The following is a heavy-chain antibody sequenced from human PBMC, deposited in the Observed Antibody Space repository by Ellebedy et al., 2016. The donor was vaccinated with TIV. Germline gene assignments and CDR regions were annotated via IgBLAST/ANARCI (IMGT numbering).Heavy chain of an antibody. D-gene: IGHD7-27*01. V-gene: IGHV1-3*01. J-gene: IGHJ3*02. CDR1: GYTFTNYA. CDR2: INAGNGDT. Sequence: AASVKVSCKASGYTFTNYAIHWVRQAPGQSLEWMGWINAGNGDTKYSQKFQGKVTITRDTSATTAYMELSSLNSEDTALYYCAKVSALRMTLGALDIWGQGTMVTVSS. CDR3: AKVSALRMTLGALDI.